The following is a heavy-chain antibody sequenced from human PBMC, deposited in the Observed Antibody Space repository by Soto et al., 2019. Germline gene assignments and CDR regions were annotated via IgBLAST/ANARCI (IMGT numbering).Heavy chain of an antibody. J-gene: IGHJ6*02. CDR3: VRGINDFWTGYTERVYGTDV. Sequence: QAQLVESGGGMVQPGKSLRLSCVVSGFTFTDYGFHWIRQAPGKGLEWVAVISYDGSNKNYADSVKGRFTTSRDNSNNTVFMEMNSLRIDDTGVYYCVRGINDFWTGYTERVYGTDVWGQGTTVTVSS. V-gene: IGHV3-30-3*01. CDR1: GFTFTDYG. CDR2: ISYDGSNK. D-gene: IGHD3-3*01.